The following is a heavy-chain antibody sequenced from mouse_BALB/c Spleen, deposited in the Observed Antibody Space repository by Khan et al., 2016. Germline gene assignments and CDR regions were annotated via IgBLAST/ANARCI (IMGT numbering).Heavy chain of an antibody. CDR1: GFDFSRYW. D-gene: IGHD2-14*01. Sequence: EVKLLESGGGLVQPGGSLKLSCAASGFDFSRYWMSWVRQAPGKGLEWIGEIYPDSSTINYTPSLKDKLIISRDNAKNTLYLQMSKVRSEDTALYYCARRGYSGYWFFDVWGAGTTVTVSA. CDR2: IYPDSSTI. CDR3: ARRGYSGYWFFDV. V-gene: IGHV4-1*02. J-gene: IGHJ1*01.